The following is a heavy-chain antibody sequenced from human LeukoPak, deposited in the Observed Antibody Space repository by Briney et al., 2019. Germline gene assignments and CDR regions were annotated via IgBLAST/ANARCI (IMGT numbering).Heavy chain of an antibody. Sequence: RASVKVSCKASGYTFTSYDINWVRQATGQGLERMGWMNPDSGNTGYAQNFQGRVTITRNTSISTAYMELSSLRSEDTAVYYCARGPSRFALGGIWFDPWGQGTLVTVS. D-gene: IGHD3-16*01. CDR2: MNPDSGNT. CDR3: ARGPSRFALGGIWFDP. J-gene: IGHJ5*02. V-gene: IGHV1-8*03. CDR1: GYTFTSYD.